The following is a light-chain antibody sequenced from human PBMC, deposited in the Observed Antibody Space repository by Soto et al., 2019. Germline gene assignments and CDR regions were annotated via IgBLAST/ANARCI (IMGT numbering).Light chain of an antibody. J-gene: IGKJ5*01. CDR1: QVTSRY. CDR3: QQYSTSPIS. Sequence: ENYLAQSSSTLSFSPRERNTLSFRASQVTSRYLSWYQQRPGQAPRLLIYGASSRATGIPDRFSGSGSGTDFTLTISRLEPEDFAVYYCQQYSTSPISFGQGTRLEIK. V-gene: IGKV3-20*01. CDR2: GAS.